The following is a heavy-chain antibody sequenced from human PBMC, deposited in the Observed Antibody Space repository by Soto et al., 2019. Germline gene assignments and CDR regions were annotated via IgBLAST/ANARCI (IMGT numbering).Heavy chain of an antibody. Sequence: EMQLVESGGGLVKPGGSLRLSCAASGFTFSTYGMNWVRQAPGKGLEWVSSISSGSEYIYYADSLKGRLTISRDNARNSLNLQLNSLRAEDTAVYYCARDGAAGSVMEVWGQGTTVTVSS. D-gene: IGHD6-13*01. CDR2: ISSGSEYI. J-gene: IGHJ6*02. V-gene: IGHV3-21*01. CDR1: GFTFSTYG. CDR3: ARDGAAGSVMEV.